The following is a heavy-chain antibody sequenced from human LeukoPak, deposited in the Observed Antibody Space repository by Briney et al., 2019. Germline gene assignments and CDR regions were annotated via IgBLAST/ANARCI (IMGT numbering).Heavy chain of an antibody. CDR1: GGSISSNSFY. V-gene: IGHV4-39*01. D-gene: IGHD3-22*01. CDR2: IYCTGIT. CDR3: ASPGITTFDY. J-gene: IGHJ4*02. Sequence: SETLSLTCTVSGGSISSNSFYWGWVRQPPGKGLEWIGNIYCTGITYYNPSLKSRVTISVDTSKNQFSLKLNSVTAADTAVYYCASPGITTFDYWGQGTLVTVSS.